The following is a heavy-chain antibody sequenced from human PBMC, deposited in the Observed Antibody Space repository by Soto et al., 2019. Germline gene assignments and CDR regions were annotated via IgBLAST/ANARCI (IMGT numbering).Heavy chain of an antibody. V-gene: IGHV3-23*01. CDR1: GFTFTSYA. CDR2: ISGGGDST. D-gene: IGHD6-13*01. J-gene: IGHJ4*02. CDR3: AKDREKQLVVPFDH. Sequence: GGSLRLSCAASGFTFTSYAMSWVRQAPGKGPEWVSAISGGGDSTYYADFVKGRFTMSRDNSKNTLYLQMDSLRAEDTAVYYCAKDREKQLVVPFDHWGQGTLVTVSS.